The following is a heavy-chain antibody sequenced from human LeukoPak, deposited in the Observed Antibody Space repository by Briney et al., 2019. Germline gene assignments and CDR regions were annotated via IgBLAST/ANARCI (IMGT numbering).Heavy chain of an antibody. CDR3: AKTQSGTYSYFDH. CDR2: IKQDGGET. J-gene: IGHJ4*02. D-gene: IGHD1-26*01. Sequence: GGSLRLSCAASGFPFSSYWMTWVRQAPGKGLEWVASIKQDGGETFYVDSVKGRFTISRDNAKNSLYLQMNSLRAEDTAVYYCAKTQSGTYSYFDHWGQGALVAVSS. V-gene: IGHV3-7*03. CDR1: GFPFSSYW.